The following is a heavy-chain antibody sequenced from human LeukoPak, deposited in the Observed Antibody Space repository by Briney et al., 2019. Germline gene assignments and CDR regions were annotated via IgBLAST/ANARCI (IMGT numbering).Heavy chain of an antibody. V-gene: IGHV3-21*04. D-gene: IGHD2-8*02. CDR2: ISSSSSYI. Sequence: GGSLRLSCAASGFTFSSYSMKWVRQAPGKGLEWVSSISSSSSYIYYADSLKGRFTISRDNAKNSLYLQMNSLRAEDTAIYYCATYRQVLLPFESWGQGTLVTVSS. CDR1: GFTFSSYS. CDR3: ATYRQVLLPFES. J-gene: IGHJ4*02.